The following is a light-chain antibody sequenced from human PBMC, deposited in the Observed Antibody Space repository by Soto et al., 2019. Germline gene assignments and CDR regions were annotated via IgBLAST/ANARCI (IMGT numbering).Light chain of an antibody. J-gene: IGLJ1*01. V-gene: IGLV2-14*01. CDR2: EVS. CDR3: SSYTTSSTQV. Sequence: QSVLTQPASVSGSPGQSITISCTGSSSDIGDYDYVSWYQQHPGKAPKVLISEVSNRPSGVSNRFSGSKSGNTASLTISGLQAEEEADYYCSSYTTSSTQVFGTGTKATVL. CDR1: SSDIGDYDY.